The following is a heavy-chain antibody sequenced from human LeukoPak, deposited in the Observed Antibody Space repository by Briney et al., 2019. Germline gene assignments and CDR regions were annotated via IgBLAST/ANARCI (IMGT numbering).Heavy chain of an antibody. CDR1: GGSFSGYY. CDR3: ARGNSSSWSSFDY. J-gene: IGHJ4*02. CDR2: INHSGST. V-gene: IGHV4-34*01. D-gene: IGHD6-13*01. Sequence: KTSETLSLTCAVYGGSFSGYYWSWIRQPPGKGLEWIGEINHSGSTNYNPSLKSRVTISVDTSKNQFSLKLSSVTAADTAVYYCARGNSSSWSSFDYWGQGTLVTVSS.